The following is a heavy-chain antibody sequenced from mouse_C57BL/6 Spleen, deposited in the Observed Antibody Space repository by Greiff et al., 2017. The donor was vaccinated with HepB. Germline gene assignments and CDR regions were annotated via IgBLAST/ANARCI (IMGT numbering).Heavy chain of an antibody. J-gene: IGHJ4*01. Sequence: EVQLQQSGPELVKPGASVKISCKASGYTFTDYYMNWVKQSHGKSLEWIGDINPNNGGTSYNQKFKGKATLTVDKSSSTAYMELRSLTSEDSAVYYCARSGPEAMDYWGQGTSVTVSS. CDR2: INPNNGGT. V-gene: IGHV1-26*01. CDR1: GYTFTDYY. CDR3: ARSGPEAMDY.